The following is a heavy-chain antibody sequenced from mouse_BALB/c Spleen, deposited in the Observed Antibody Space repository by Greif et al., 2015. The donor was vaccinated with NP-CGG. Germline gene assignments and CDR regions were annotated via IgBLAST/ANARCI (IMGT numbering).Heavy chain of an antibody. D-gene: IGHD2-4*01. CDR3: ARASTMITTGYYFDY. V-gene: IGHV5-15*02. J-gene: IGHJ2*01. CDR2: ISNLAYSI. Sequence: EVQGVESGGGLVQPGGSRKLSCAASGFTFSDYGMAWVRQAPGKGPEWVAFISNLAYSIYYADTVTGRFTISRENAKNTLYLEMSSLRSEDTAIYYCARASTMITTGYYFDYWGQGTTLTVSS. CDR1: GFTFSDYG.